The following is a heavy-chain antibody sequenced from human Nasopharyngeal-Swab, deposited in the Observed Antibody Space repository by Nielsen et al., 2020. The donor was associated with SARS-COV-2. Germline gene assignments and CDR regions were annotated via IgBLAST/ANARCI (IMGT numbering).Heavy chain of an antibody. D-gene: IGHD5-12*01. V-gene: IGHV4-31*02. CDR3: ASSAVVANINGWFDP. CDR2: IYYSGST. Sequence: WIRQPPGKGLEWIGYIYYSGSTYYNPSLKSRVTMSVDTSKNQFSLKLSSVTAADTAVYYCASSAVVANINGWFDPWGQGTLVTVSS. J-gene: IGHJ5*02.